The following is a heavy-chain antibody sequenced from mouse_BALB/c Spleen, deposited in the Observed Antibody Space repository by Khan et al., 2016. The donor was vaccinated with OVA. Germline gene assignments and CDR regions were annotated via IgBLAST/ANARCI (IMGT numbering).Heavy chain of an antibody. CDR3: AKWVNSYYAMDY. D-gene: IGHD1-3*01. V-gene: IGHV2-3*01. J-gene: IGHJ4*01. Sequence: QVQLKESGPGLVAPSQSLSITCTVSGFSLTSYGVNWVRQPPGKGLEWLGVIWGDGSTNSHSTLKSRLSISKDNSKSQVFLKLNSLQTDDTATYXCAKWVNSYYAMDYWGQGTSVTVSS. CDR1: GFSLTSYG. CDR2: IWGDGST.